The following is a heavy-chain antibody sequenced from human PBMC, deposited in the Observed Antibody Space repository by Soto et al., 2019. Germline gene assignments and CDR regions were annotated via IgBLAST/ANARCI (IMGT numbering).Heavy chain of an antibody. CDR3: ERGNYVAGWGGMEV. CDR1: LGSIIIFCYY. V-gene: IGHV4-31*03. D-gene: IGHD6-19*01. CDR2: IYYSGST. Sequence: SDTLAXSFTVSLGSIIIFCYYFIGIRQHPGKGLEWIGYIYYSGSTYYNPSLKSRVDISVDTSKNQFSLKLSSVTAADTAVYYCERGNYVAGWGGMEVWGQGPTVNVYS. J-gene: IGHJ6*01.